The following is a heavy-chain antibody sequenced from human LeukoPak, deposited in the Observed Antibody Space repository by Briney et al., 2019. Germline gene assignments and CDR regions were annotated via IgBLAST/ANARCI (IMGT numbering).Heavy chain of an antibody. CDR1: GYTFTSYG. CDR3: ARILLWFGESLGDWFDP. D-gene: IGHD3-10*01. Sequence: ASVTVSFKASGYTFTSYGISWVRQAPGQGLEWMGWISAYNGNTNYAQKLQGRVTMTTDTSTSTAYMELRSLRSDDTAVYYCARILLWFGESLGDWFDPWGQGTLVTVSS. CDR2: ISAYNGNT. J-gene: IGHJ5*02. V-gene: IGHV1-18*01.